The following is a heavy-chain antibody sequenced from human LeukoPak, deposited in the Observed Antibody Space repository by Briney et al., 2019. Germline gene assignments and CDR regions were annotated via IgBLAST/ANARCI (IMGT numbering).Heavy chain of an antibody. CDR1: GGSISSGDYY. Sequence: SETLSLTCTVSGGSISSGDYYWSWIRQLPGKGLEYIGYIYYSGSTYYNPSLKSRITISVDTSKNQFSLKLSSVTAADTAVYYCARGSWSSSIDYWGQGTLVTVSS. D-gene: IGHD6-6*01. J-gene: IGHJ4*02. V-gene: IGHV4-30-4*01. CDR2: IYYSGST. CDR3: ARGSWSSSIDY.